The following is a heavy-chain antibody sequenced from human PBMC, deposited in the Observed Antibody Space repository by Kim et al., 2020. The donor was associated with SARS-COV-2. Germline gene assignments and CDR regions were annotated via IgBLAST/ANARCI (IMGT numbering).Heavy chain of an antibody. J-gene: IGHJ3*02. CDR3: ATLTVGVYDAFDI. V-gene: IGHV1-24*01. D-gene: IGHD1-26*01. Sequence: YAQKFQGRVTMTEDTSTDTAYMERSSLRSEDTAVYYCATLTVGVYDAFDIWGQGTMVTVSS.